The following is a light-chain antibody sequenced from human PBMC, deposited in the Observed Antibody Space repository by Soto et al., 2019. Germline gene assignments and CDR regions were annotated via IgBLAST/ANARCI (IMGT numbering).Light chain of an antibody. CDR2: DAS. Sequence: EIMLTQSPATLSLSPGQRATLSCRASQSVGNYLAWYQQKPGQPPRLLIYDASNRATGIPARFSGSGSGTDFTLTISSLEPEDFAVYYCQQRSYWPPLTFGGGTNV. V-gene: IGKV3-11*01. CDR3: QQRSYWPPLT. CDR1: QSVGNY. J-gene: IGKJ4*01.